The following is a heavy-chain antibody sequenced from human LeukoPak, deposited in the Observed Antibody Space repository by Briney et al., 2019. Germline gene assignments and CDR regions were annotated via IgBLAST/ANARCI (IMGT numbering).Heavy chain of an antibody. V-gene: IGHV1-2*02. CDR1: GYTFTGYV. CDR3: VRRGDGYNYAS. J-gene: IGHJ4*02. CDR2: ISPNSGGT. D-gene: IGHD5-24*01. Sequence: ASVKVSCKASGYTFTGYVIHWVRQAPGQGLEWMGWISPNSGGTNYAQKFQGRVTMTRDTSITTVFMELSRLRSDDTAVYYCVRRGDGYNYASWGQGTLVTVSS.